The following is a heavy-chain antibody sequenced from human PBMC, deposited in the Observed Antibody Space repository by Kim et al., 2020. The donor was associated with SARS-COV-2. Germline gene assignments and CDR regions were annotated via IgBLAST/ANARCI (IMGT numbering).Heavy chain of an antibody. D-gene: IGHD5-12*01. J-gene: IGHJ4*02. CDR2: T. V-gene: IGHV4-59*08. Sequence: TNYTPSLKSRVTISGDTSKNQFSLKLSSVTAADTAVYYCARLGYDYYFDYWGQGTLVTVSS. CDR3: ARLGYDYYFDY.